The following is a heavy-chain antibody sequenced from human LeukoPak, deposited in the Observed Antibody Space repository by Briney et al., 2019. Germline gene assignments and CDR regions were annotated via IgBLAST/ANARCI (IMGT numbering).Heavy chain of an antibody. J-gene: IGHJ4*02. Sequence: QTLSLTCAISGDSFSSNSVAWNCIIQSPSKGLEWLGRTYYRSKWYNDYAVSVKSRITFNPDTSKNQFSLQLNSVTPEDTAVYYCARERAGTKDCWGQGTLVTVSS. D-gene: IGHD1-1*01. V-gene: IGHV6-1*01. CDR2: TYYRSKWYN. CDR3: ARERAGTKDC. CDR1: GDSFSSNSVA.